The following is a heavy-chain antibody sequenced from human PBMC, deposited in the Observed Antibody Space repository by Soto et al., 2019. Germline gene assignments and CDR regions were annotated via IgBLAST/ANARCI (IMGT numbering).Heavy chain of an antibody. CDR1: GFTFSHAW. CDR2: IKSKADGETK. J-gene: IGHJ5*02. Sequence: GGSLRLSCAASGFTFSHAWMSWVRQAPGKGLEWVGRIKSKADGETKDYGAPVRGRFTISRDDSKDTLYLQMNSLRIEDTAVYYCCVVKRRAQYSTSGYWFDPWGPGTLVTVSS. CDR3: CVVKRRAQYSTSGYWFDP. D-gene: IGHD2-15*01. V-gene: IGHV3-15*01.